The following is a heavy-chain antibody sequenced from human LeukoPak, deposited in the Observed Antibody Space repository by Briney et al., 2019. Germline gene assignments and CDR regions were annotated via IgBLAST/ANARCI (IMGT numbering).Heavy chain of an antibody. D-gene: IGHD3-10*01. CDR2: IHYSGST. Sequence: PSETLSLTCTVSGDSISSYYWNWIRQPPGKGLEYIGWIHYSGSTDYNPSLKSRVTISLDRSRRQFSLNLRSVTAADTAVYYCARVHYYGWFDPWGQGTLVTVSS. J-gene: IGHJ5*02. V-gene: IGHV4-59*01. CDR1: GDSISSYY. CDR3: ARVHYYGWFDP.